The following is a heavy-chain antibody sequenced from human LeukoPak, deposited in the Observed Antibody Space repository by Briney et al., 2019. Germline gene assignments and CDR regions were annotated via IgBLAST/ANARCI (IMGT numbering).Heavy chain of an antibody. J-gene: IGHJ6*03. CDR2: IIPIFGTA. CDR3: ARDSIVVVPAAMKGDYYYYMDV. V-gene: IGHV1-69*13. Sequence: SVKVSCKASGGTFSSYAISWVRQAPGQGLEWMGGIIPIFGTANYAQKFQGRVTITADESTSTAYMELSSLRSEDTAVYYCARDSIVVVPAAMKGDYYYYMDVWGKGTTVTVSS. CDR1: GGTFSSYA. D-gene: IGHD2-2*01.